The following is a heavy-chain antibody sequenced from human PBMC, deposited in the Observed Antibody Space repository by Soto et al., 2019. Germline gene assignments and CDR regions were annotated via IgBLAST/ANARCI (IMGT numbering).Heavy chain of an antibody. D-gene: IGHD2-2*01. J-gene: IGHJ4*02. CDR2: INTDGSST. CDR3: ARNSVGFDY. Sequence: GGSLRLSCPASGFTFSNYWMHWVRQAPGKGLVWVSHINTDGSSTNYADSVKGRFTVSRDNAKNTLYLQMNSLRAEDTAFYYCARNSVGFDYWGQGTLVTVSS. CDR1: GFTFSNYW. V-gene: IGHV3-74*01.